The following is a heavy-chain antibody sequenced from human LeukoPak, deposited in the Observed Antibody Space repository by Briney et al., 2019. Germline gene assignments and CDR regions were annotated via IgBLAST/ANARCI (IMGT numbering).Heavy chain of an antibody. J-gene: IGHJ5*01. CDR3: AKDSGSGSYSLNWFDS. CDR2: ISWNSGSI. D-gene: IGHD3-10*01. V-gene: IGHV3-9*01. Sequence: GRSLRLSCAASGFTFDDYAMHWVRQAPGKGLEWVSGISWNSGSIGYADSVKGRFTISRDNAKNSLYLQMNSLRAEDTALYYCAKDSGSGSYSLNWFDSWGQGTLVTVSS. CDR1: GFTFDDYA.